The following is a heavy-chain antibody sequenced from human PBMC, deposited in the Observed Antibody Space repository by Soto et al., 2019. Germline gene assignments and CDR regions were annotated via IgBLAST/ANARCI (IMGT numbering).Heavy chain of an antibody. J-gene: IGHJ6*02. CDR3: ARDPSGTYYDFWSGYATGGMDV. CDR2: INPSGGST. CDR1: GYTFTSYY. Sequence: ASVKVSCKASGYTFTSYYMHWVRQAPGQGLEWMGIINPSGGSTSYAQKFQGRVTMTRDTSTSTVYMELSSLRSEDTAVYYCARDPSGTYYDFWSGYATGGMDVWGQGTTVTVSS. D-gene: IGHD3-3*01. V-gene: IGHV1-46*01.